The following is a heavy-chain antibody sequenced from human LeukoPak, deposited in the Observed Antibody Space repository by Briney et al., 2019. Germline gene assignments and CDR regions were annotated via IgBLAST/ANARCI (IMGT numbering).Heavy chain of an antibody. CDR2: IRSSGTQI. CDR1: GFTFSNYI. Sequence: GGSLRLSCAASGFTFSNYIMSWIRQAPGKGLEWVSYIRSSGTQIYYADSVKGRFTISRDNAKNSLYLQMNSLRAEDTAVYYCARDSGARTYYYDSSGYAQDYWGQGTLVTVSS. D-gene: IGHD3-22*01. J-gene: IGHJ4*02. V-gene: IGHV3-21*05. CDR3: ARDSGARTYYYDSSGYAQDY.